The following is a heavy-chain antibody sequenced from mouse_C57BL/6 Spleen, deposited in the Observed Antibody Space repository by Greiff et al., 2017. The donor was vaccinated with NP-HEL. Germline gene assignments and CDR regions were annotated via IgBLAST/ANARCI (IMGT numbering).Heavy chain of an antibody. J-gene: IGHJ4*01. V-gene: IGHV1-52*01. Sequence: QVQLQQPGAELVRPGSSVKLSCKASGYTFTSYWMHWVKQRPIQGLEWIGNIDPSDSETHYNQKFKDKATLTVDKSSSTAYMQLSSLTSEDSAVYYCARSLNYGYAMDYWGQGTSVTVSS. CDR3: ARSLNYGYAMDY. D-gene: IGHD1-1*01. CDR1: GYTFTSYW. CDR2: IDPSDSET.